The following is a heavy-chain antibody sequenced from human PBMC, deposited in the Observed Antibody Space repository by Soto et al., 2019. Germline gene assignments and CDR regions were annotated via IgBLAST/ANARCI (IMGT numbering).Heavy chain of an antibody. Sequence: ASVKVSCKASGYTFTNYGISWVRQAPGQGLEWMGIINPGGGSTSYAQKFQGRVTMTRDTSTRKAYMELSRLRSEDTAVYYCARASSGATYAHFDYWGQGTLVTVSS. CDR1: GYTFTNYG. CDR3: ARASSGATYAHFDY. D-gene: IGHD6-19*01. CDR2: INPGGGST. J-gene: IGHJ4*02. V-gene: IGHV1-46*01.